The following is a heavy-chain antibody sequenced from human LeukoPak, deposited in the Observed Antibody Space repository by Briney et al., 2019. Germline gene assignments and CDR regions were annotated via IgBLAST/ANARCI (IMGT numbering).Heavy chain of an antibody. CDR1: GGSISSSSYY. J-gene: IGHJ6*02. Sequence: SETLSLTCTVSGGSISSSSYYWGWIRQPPGKGLEWIGSIYYSGSTYYNPSLKSRVTISVDTSKNQFSLKLSSVTAADTAVYYCARVDYGDYKERRNYYYYGMDVWGQGTTVTVSS. CDR2: IYYSGST. V-gene: IGHV4-39*01. D-gene: IGHD4-17*01. CDR3: ARVDYGDYKERRNYYYYGMDV.